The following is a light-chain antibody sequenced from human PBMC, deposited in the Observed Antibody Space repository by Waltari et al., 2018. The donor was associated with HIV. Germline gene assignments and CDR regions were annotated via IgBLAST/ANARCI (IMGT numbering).Light chain of an antibody. J-gene: IGLJ1*01. CDR1: SSNIGSDT. Sequence: QSVLTQPPSASGTPGQRVTISCSGSSSNIGSDTVNWYQQLPGTAPKLLIYSDDHRPSGVPDRFSGSKSGTSASLAISGLQSEDEAHYYCAAWDDSLNGLYVFGTGTKVTLL. CDR3: AAWDDSLNGLYV. V-gene: IGLV1-44*01. CDR2: SDD.